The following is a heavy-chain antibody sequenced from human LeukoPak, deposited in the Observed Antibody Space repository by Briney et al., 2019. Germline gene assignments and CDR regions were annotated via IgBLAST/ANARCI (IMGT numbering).Heavy chain of an antibody. Sequence: QPGGSLRLSCAASGFTFSSYWMHWVRQAPGKGLVWVSRINSDGSSTSYADSVKGRFTISRDTAKNTLYLQMNSLRAEDTAVYYCAREPPARDEGQIDYWGQGTLVTVSS. V-gene: IGHV3-74*01. CDR1: GFTFSSYW. J-gene: IGHJ4*02. CDR2: INSDGSST. CDR3: AREPPARDEGQIDY.